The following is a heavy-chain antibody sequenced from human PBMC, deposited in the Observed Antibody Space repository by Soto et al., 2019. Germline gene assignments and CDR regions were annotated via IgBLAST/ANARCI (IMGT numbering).Heavy chain of an antibody. D-gene: IGHD2-15*01. Sequence: QVQLVESGGGVVQPGRSLRLSCAASGFTFSNNGMHWVRQAPGKGLEWVAVIWYDGINKYYEDSVKGRFIISRDNSKNTVYLHMNSLRAEDTAVYYCARDRVQMVDGLDVWGQGTTVTVSS. CDR3: ARDRVQMVDGLDV. J-gene: IGHJ6*02. CDR2: IWYDGINK. CDR1: GFTFSNNG. V-gene: IGHV3-33*01.